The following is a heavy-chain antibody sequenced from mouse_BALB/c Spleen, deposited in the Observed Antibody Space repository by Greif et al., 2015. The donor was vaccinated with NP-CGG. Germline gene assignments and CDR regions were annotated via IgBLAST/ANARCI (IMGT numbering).Heavy chain of an antibody. CDR2: IDPANGNT. V-gene: IGHV14-3*02. J-gene: IGHJ2*01. CDR3: AGTYFDY. D-gene: IGHD3-3*01. Sequence: EVKLMESGAGLVKPGASVKLSCTASGFNIKDTYMHWVKQRPEQGLEWIGRIDPANGNTKYDPKFQGKATITADTSSNTAYLQLSSLTSEDTAVYYCAGTYFDYWGQGTTLTVSS. CDR1: GFNIKDTY.